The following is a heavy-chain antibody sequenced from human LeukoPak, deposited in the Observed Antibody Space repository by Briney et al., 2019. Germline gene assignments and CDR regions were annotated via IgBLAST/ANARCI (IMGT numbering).Heavy chain of an antibody. V-gene: IGHV3-53*01. Sequence: GGSLRLSCAASGFTVSSNYMSWVRQAPGKGLEWVSVIYSGGSTYYADSVKGRFAISRDNSKNTLYLRMNSLRAEDTAVYYCACGYSYGYDFDYWGQGTLVTVSS. CDR2: IYSGGST. J-gene: IGHJ4*02. CDR3: ACGYSYGYDFDY. CDR1: GFTVSSNY. D-gene: IGHD5-18*01.